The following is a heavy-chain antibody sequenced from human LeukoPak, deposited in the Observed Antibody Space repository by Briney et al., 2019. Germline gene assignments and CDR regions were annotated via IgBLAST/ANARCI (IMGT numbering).Heavy chain of an antibody. J-gene: IGHJ5*02. D-gene: IGHD4-11*01. CDR2: MNPNSGNT. Sequence: ASVKVSCKASGYTFTSYDINWVRQATGQGLEWMGWMNPNSGNTGYAQKFQGRVTITRNTSISTAYMELSSLRSEDTAVYYCAREIYPTTVTMGGTVFDPWGQGTLVTVSS. CDR1: GYTFTSYD. CDR3: AREIYPTTVTMGGTVFDP. V-gene: IGHV1-8*03.